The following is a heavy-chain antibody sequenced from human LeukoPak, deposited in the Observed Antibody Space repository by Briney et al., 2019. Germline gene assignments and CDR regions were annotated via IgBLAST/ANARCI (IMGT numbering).Heavy chain of an antibody. CDR2: ISYDGSNK. V-gene: IGHV3-30*04. CDR1: GFTFSSYA. CDR3: ARMGVTIFGVVPIYYYYMDV. J-gene: IGHJ6*03. D-gene: IGHD3-3*01. Sequence: GTSLRLSCAASGFTFSSYAMHWVRQAPGKGLEWVAVISYDGSNKYYADSVKGRFTISRDNSKNTLYLQMNSLRAEDTAVYYCARMGVTIFGVVPIYYYYMDVWGKGTTVTVSS.